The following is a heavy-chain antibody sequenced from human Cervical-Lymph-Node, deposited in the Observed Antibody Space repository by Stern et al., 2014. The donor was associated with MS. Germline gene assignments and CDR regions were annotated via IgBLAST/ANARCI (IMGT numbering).Heavy chain of an antibody. CDR2: ISYSGSDI. D-gene: IGHD2-2*01. J-gene: IGHJ6*02. V-gene: IGHV3-11*01. CDR3: AAGYCRSTSCHYGMDV. Sequence: QLVQSGGGLVKPGGSLRLSCAASGFTFSDYFITWIRRAPGKGLEWVSYISYSGSDIYYADSVKGRFTISRDNAKKSLYLQMNSLRAEDTAVYYCAAGYCRSTSCHYGMDVWGQGTTVTVSS. CDR1: GFTFSDYF.